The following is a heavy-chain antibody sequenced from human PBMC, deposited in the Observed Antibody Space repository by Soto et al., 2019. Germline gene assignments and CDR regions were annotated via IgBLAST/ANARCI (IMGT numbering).Heavy chain of an antibody. Sequence: QVQLVQSGAEVRQPASSVKVSCKTSGATFSSYAITWVRQAPGQGLEWMGGIVPTVDTSTYAQKFQGRVTIHADKFTNTVYMELSSLRYDDTAVYYCVSVVAIPGYPDNWGQGTLVTVSS. V-gene: IGHV1-69*14. CDR1: GATFSSYA. J-gene: IGHJ4*02. D-gene: IGHD5-12*01. CDR2: IVPTVDTS. CDR3: VSVVAIPGYPDN.